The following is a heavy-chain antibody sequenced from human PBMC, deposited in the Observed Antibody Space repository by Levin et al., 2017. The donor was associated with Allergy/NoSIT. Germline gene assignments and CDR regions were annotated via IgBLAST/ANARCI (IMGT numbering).Heavy chain of an antibody. Sequence: SETLSLTCTVSGGSISSYYWSWIRQPPGKGLEWIGYIYYSGSTNYNPSLKSRVTISVDTSKNQFSLKLSSVTAADTAVYYCARDGAVAGNGAFDSWGQGTMVTVSS. CDR2: IYYSGST. CDR3: ARDGAVAGNGAFDS. D-gene: IGHD6-19*01. J-gene: IGHJ3*02. CDR1: GGSISSYY. V-gene: IGHV4-59*01.